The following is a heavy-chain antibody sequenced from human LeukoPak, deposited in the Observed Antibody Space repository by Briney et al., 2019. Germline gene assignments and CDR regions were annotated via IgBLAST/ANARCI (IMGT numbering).Heavy chain of an antibody. J-gene: IGHJ4*02. CDR2: IYYSGST. CDR3: ARQDYDFWSGYLGGILDY. Sequence: SETLSLTCTVSGVSISSSSYYWGWIRQPPGKGLEWIGSIYYSGSTYYNPSLKSRVTISVDTSKNQFSLKLSSVTATDTAVYYCARQDYDFWSGYLGGILDYWGQGTLVTVSS. D-gene: IGHD3-3*01. V-gene: IGHV4-39*01. CDR1: GVSISSSSYY.